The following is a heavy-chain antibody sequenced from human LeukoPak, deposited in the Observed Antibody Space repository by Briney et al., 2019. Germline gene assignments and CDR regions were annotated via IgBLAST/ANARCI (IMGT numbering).Heavy chain of an antibody. Sequence: GGSLRLSCAASGFTFSSYDMNWVRQAPGKGLEWVSYISSSGNTIYYADSVKGRLTISRENAKNSLYLQMNSLRAEDTAVYYCARGIRQYSYGYGFDHWGQGTLVTVSS. V-gene: IGHV3-48*03. CDR2: ISSSGNTI. D-gene: IGHD5-18*01. CDR1: GFTFSSYD. CDR3: ARGIRQYSYGYGFDH. J-gene: IGHJ4*02.